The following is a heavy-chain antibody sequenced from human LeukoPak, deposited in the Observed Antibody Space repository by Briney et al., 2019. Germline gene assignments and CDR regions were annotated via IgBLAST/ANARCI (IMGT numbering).Heavy chain of an antibody. J-gene: IGHJ4*02. CDR3: ARVGAAGDYYFDY. D-gene: IGHD6-13*01. CDR1: GGSISNYY. V-gene: IGHV4-59*01. Sequence: SETLSLTCTVSGGSISNYYWSWIRQPPGKGLEWIGYIYYSGNTNYNPSLKGRVTISEDTSKNQFSLKLTSVTAADTAVYYCARVGAAGDYYFDYWGQGTLVTVSS. CDR2: IYYSGNT.